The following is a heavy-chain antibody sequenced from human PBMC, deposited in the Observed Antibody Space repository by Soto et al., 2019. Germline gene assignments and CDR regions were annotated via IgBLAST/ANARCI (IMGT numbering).Heavy chain of an antibody. D-gene: IGHD3-10*01. Sequence: ETLSLTCTVSGCSISSSSDYGGWIRQPPGKGLEWIGSIYYSGSTYYNPSLKSRVTISVDTSKNQFSLKLSSVTAADTAVYYCAGSRDYYGSGSYSYYYGMDVWGQVTTV. CDR3: AGSRDYYGSGSYSYYYGMDV. CDR1: GCSISSSSDY. J-gene: IGHJ6*02. V-gene: IGHV4-39*01. CDR2: IYYSGST.